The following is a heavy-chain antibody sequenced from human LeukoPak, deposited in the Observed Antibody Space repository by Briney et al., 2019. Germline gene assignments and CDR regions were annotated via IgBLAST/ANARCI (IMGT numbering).Heavy chain of an antibody. Sequence: ASVKVPCKASGGTFSSYAISWVRQAPGQGLEWMGGIIPIFGTANYAQKFQGRVTITADKSTSTAYMELSSLRSEDTAVYYCARVYRPGGFDYWGQGTLVTVSS. CDR2: IIPIFGTA. J-gene: IGHJ4*02. V-gene: IGHV1-69*06. CDR3: ARVYRPGGFDY. D-gene: IGHD1-26*01. CDR1: GGTFSSYA.